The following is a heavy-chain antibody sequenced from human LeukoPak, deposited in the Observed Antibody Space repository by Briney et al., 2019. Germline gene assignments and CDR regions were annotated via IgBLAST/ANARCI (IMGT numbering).Heavy chain of an antibody. D-gene: IGHD3-9*01. V-gene: IGHV2-5*01. J-gene: IGHJ4*02. CDR2: ICWNNDK. CDR1: GFSLSPSAGG. CDR3: AHRDILTRYSMFDY. Sequence: SGPTLVKPTQTLTLTCTFPGFSLSPSAGGVGWVRQPPGKAQEWLGLICWNNDKRYSPSLKSRLTITKDTSKNQVVLTITNMDPVDTATYYCAHRDILTRYSMFDYWGQGTLVTVSS.